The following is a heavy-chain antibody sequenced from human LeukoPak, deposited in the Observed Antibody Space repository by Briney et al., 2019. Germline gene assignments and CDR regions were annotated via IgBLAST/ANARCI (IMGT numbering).Heavy chain of an antibody. CDR2: VDPSDSYT. D-gene: IGHD2-21*01. Sequence: GESLKISCKGSGYSFTSNWITWVRQMPGKGLEWMGRVDPSDSYTNYSPSFRGHVTISADKSISTAYLQWSSLKTSDTAMYYCARLGGGALLDYWGQGTLVTVSS. V-gene: IGHV5-10-1*01. CDR1: GYSFTSNW. J-gene: IGHJ4*02. CDR3: ARLGGGALLDY.